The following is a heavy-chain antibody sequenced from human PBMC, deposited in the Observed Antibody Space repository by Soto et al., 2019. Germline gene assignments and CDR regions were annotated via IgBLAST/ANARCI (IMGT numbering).Heavy chain of an antibody. J-gene: IGHJ4*02. Sequence: GGSLRLSCAASGFTFSSYGMHWVRQAPGKGLEWVAVIWYDGSNKYYADSVKGRFTISRDNSKNTLYLQMNSLRAEDTAVYYCARDISSSSEYYFDYWGQGTLVTVSS. CDR2: IWYDGSNK. CDR1: GFTFSSYG. D-gene: IGHD6-6*01. V-gene: IGHV3-33*01. CDR3: ARDISSSSEYYFDY.